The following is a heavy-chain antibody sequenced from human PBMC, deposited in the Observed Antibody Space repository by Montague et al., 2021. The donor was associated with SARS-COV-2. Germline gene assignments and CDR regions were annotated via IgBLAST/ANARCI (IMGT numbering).Heavy chain of an antibody. J-gene: IGHJ3*02. CDR1: GDSISSSSYY. Sequence: SETLSLTCTVSGDSISSSSYYWAWIRQPPGKGLEWTGSIYYSGSTYYNPSLKSRVTISVDTSKNQFSLTLTSVTATDTAVYYCARTPLRNSGGYSVTFDIWGQGTMVTVSS. D-gene: IGHD3-22*01. CDR2: IYYSGST. CDR3: ARTPLRNSGGYSVTFDI. V-gene: IGHV4-39*01.